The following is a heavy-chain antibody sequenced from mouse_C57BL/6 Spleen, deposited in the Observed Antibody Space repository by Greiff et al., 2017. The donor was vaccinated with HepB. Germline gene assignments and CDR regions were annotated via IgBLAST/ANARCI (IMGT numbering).Heavy chain of an antibody. CDR3: ARSRDGGDYFDY. V-gene: IGHV1-82*01. D-gene: IGHD3-3*01. CDR2: IYPGDGDT. CDR1: GYAFSSSW. Sequence: QVQLQQSGPELVKPGASVKISCKASGYAFSSSWMNWVKQRPGKGLEWIGRIYPGDGDTNYKGKFKGKATLTADKSSSTAYMQLSSLTSEDSAVYFCARSRDGGDYFDYWGQGTTLTVSS. J-gene: IGHJ2*01.